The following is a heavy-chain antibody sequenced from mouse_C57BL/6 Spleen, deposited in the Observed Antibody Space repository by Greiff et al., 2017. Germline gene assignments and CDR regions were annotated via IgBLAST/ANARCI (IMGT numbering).Heavy chain of an antibody. D-gene: IGHD1-1*01. CDR1: GYTFTSYW. CDR2: IDPSDSYT. CDR3: ARHYYGSSYLFAY. J-gene: IGHJ3*01. Sequence: QVQLQQSGAELVKPGASVKLSCKASGYTFTSYWMQWVKQRPGQGLEWIGEIDPSDSYTNYNQKFKGKATLTVDTSSSTAYMQLSSLTSEDSAVYYCARHYYGSSYLFAYWGQGTLVTVSA. V-gene: IGHV1-50*01.